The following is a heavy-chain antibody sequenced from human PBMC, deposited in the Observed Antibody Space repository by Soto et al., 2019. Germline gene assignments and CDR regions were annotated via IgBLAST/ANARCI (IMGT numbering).Heavy chain of an antibody. D-gene: IGHD4-17*01. CDR1: GGSISSGAYY. J-gene: IGHJ4*02. CDR3: AREGDYGDYGSDY. V-gene: IGHV4-31*03. CDR2: IYYNGST. Sequence: QVQLQESGPGLVKPSQTLSLTCTVSGGSISSGAYYWSWIRQHPGKGLQGIGYIYYNGSTYYNPSLKNRVTISLDTSKNQFSLKLYSVTAADTAVYYCAREGDYGDYGSDYWGQGTLVTVSS.